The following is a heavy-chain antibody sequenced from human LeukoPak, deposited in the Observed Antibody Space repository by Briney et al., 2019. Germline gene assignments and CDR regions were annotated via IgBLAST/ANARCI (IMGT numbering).Heavy chain of an antibody. Sequence: ASVKVSCKASGGTFSSYAISWVRQAPGQGLEWMGGIIPIFGTANYAQKFQGRVTITADESTSTAYMELSSLRSDDTAVYYCARDSITMIVVVPDYWGQGTLVTVSS. D-gene: IGHD3-22*01. CDR2: IIPIFGTA. J-gene: IGHJ4*02. CDR3: ARDSITMIVVVPDY. V-gene: IGHV1-69*13. CDR1: GGTFSSYA.